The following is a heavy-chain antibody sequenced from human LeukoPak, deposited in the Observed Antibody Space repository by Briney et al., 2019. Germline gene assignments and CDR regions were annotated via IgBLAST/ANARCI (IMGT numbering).Heavy chain of an antibody. D-gene: IGHD3-22*01. J-gene: IGHJ4*02. CDR3: ARLRITMIVTY. Sequence: SETLSLTCTVSGGSISSSSYYWGWIRQPPGKGLEWIGSIYYSGSTYYNPSLKSRVTISVDTSKNQFSLKLSSVTAADTAVYYGARLRITMIVTYWGQGTLVTVSS. V-gene: IGHV4-39*01. CDR1: GGSISSSSYY. CDR2: IYYSGST.